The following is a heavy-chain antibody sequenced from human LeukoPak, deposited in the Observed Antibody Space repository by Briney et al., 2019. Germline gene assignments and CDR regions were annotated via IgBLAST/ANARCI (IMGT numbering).Heavy chain of an antibody. CDR2: INTYKGNT. CDR3: ARDQKVGTTATYTPFDP. V-gene: IGHV1-18*01. J-gene: IGHJ5*02. CDR1: GYSFNSYG. Sequence: GASVKVSCKASGYSFNSYGISWVRQAPGQGLEWMGWINTYKGNTNYAQKFQGRVSMTTDRSTSTAYLELRNLRSDDTAVYYCARDQKVGTTATYTPFDPWGQGTLVTVSS. D-gene: IGHD1-26*01.